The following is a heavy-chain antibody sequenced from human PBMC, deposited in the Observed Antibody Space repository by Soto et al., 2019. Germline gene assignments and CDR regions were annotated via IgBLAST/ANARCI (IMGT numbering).Heavy chain of an antibody. J-gene: IGHJ5*02. D-gene: IGHD2-2*01. V-gene: IGHV3-13*01. CDR1: GFTFSSYD. CDR3: ASGVRVAGYCSSTSCGRPPRYNWFDP. CDR2: IGTAGDT. Sequence: GGSLRLSCAASGFTFSSYDMHWVRQATGKGLEWVSAIGTAGDTYYPGSVKGRFTISRENAKNSLYFQMKSLRAGDTAVYYCASGVRVAGYCSSTSCGRPPRYNWFDPWGQGTLVTVSS.